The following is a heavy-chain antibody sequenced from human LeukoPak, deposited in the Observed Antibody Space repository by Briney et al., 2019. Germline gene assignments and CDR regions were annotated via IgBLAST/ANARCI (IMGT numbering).Heavy chain of an antibody. CDR2: ISYDGSNK. J-gene: IGHJ1*01. CDR1: GFTFSSYA. CDR3: AKESRDGYKSEYFQH. Sequence: PGGSLRLSCAASGFTFSSYAMHWVRQAPGKGLEWVAVISYDGSNKYYADSVKGRFTISRDNSKNTLYLQMNSLRAEDTAVYYCAKESRDGYKSEYFQHWGQGTLVTVSS. D-gene: IGHD5-24*01. V-gene: IGHV3-30-3*01.